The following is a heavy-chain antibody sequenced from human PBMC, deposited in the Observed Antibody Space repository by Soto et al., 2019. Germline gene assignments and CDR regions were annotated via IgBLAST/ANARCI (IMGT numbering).Heavy chain of an antibody. CDR2: IKQDGSEK. Sequence: EVRLVESGGGLVQPGGSLRLSCAASGFTFSSYWMSWVRQAPGKGLEWVANIKQDGSEKYYVDSVKGRFTISRDNAKNSLYLQMNSLRAEDTAVYYCARGGSGYSYGYGFDYWGQGTLVTVSS. J-gene: IGHJ4*02. V-gene: IGHV3-7*01. CDR1: GFTFSSYW. D-gene: IGHD5-18*01. CDR3: ARGGSGYSYGYGFDY.